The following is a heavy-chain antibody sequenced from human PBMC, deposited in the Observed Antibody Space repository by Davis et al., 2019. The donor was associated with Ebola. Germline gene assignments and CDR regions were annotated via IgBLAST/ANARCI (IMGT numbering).Heavy chain of an antibody. D-gene: IGHD2-15*01. V-gene: IGHV4-30-4*07. Sequence: SETLSLTCAVSGGSISSGGSSWSWIRQPPGKGLEWIGFIFYSGSTYYNPSLKSRVTMSVDTSKNQFSLRLSSVTAEDTAVYYCARDRSEGIVVVVAAMGPGWFDPWGQGTLVTVSS. CDR2: IFYSGST. J-gene: IGHJ5*02. CDR3: ARDRSEGIVVVVAAMGPGWFDP. CDR1: GGSISSGGSS.